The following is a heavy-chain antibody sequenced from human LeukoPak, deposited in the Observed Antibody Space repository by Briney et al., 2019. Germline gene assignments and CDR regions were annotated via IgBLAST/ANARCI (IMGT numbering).Heavy chain of an antibody. CDR3: ARVRGALRFLEWLSLYFDY. CDR1: RGSISSSSYY. CDR2: IYYSGST. V-gene: IGHV4-39*07. Sequence: SETLSLTCTVSRGSISSSSYYWGWIRQPPGKGLEWIGSIYYSGSTYYNPSLKSRVTISVDTSKNQFSLKLSSVTAADTAVYYCARVRGALRFLEWLSLYFDYWGQGTLVTVSS. J-gene: IGHJ4*02. D-gene: IGHD3-3*01.